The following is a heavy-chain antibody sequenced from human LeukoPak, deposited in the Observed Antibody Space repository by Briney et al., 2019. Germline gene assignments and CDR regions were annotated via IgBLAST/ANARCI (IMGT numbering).Heavy chain of an antibody. CDR2: ISSSSSYI. Sequence: GGSLRLSCAASGSTFSSYSMNWVRQAPGKGLEWVSSISSSSSYIYYADSVKGRFTISRDNAKNSLYLQMNSLRAEDTAVYYCARAPPDSGSHHPGGMDVWGQGTTVTVSS. D-gene: IGHD1-26*01. J-gene: IGHJ6*02. CDR3: ARAPPDSGSHHPGGMDV. V-gene: IGHV3-21*01. CDR1: GSTFSSYS.